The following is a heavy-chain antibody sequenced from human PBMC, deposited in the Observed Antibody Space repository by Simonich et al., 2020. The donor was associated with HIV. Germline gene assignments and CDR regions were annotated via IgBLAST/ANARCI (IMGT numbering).Heavy chain of an antibody. CDR3: ARMAGWSYRSFDY. CDR1: GYSISSGYY. CDR2: IYHYKST. Sequence: QVQLQESGPGLVKPSETLSLTCAVSGYSISSGYYWGWIRQPPGKGLEWIGSIYHYKSTYYNPSLKRRVTISVDTSKNQFSLKLSSVTDSDTAVYYWARMAGWSYRSFDYWGQGTLVTVSS. J-gene: IGHJ4*02. V-gene: IGHV4-38-2*01. D-gene: IGHD3-16*02.